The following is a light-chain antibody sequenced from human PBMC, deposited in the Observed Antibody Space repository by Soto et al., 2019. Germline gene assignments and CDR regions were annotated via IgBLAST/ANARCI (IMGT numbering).Light chain of an antibody. CDR2: DVR. J-gene: IGLJ2*01. V-gene: IGLV2-11*01. Sequence: QSALTQPRSVSGSPGQSVTISCTGTSSDVGGYNFVSWYQQYPGKAPKLIIFDVRARPSGVPDRFSGSKSGNTASLTISGLQADDEADYYCCSYAGTYSPVLGGGTKLTVL. CDR1: SSDVGGYNF. CDR3: CSYAGTYSPV.